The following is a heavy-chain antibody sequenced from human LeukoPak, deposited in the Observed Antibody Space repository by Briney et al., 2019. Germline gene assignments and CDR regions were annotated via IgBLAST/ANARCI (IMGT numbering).Heavy chain of an antibody. Sequence: SGPLSLPCTASGGSISSYYWSWIRQPPGKGLEWIGYFSYRGSTNYNPSLKSRVTISVDTSKKQFSLKLSSVTAADRAVYYCARASGLLRFLEWLPAYFDYWGQGTLVTVSS. CDR2: FSYRGST. CDR1: GGSISSYY. J-gene: IGHJ4*02. CDR3: ARASGLLRFLEWLPAYFDY. V-gene: IGHV4-59*01. D-gene: IGHD3-3*01.